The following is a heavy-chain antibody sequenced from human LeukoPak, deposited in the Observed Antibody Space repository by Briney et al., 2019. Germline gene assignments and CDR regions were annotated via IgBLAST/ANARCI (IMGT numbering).Heavy chain of an antibody. CDR1: GYIFTSYP. Sequence: ASVKVSCKPSGYIFTSYPIHWVRQAPGQRLEWMGWINTGNGNTKYSQKFEGRVTVTRDTSATAAYMELSSLRSEDTAVYYCARDRAMADYWGQGTLVTVSS. V-gene: IGHV1-3*04. J-gene: IGHJ4*02. D-gene: IGHD5-18*01. CDR3: ARDRAMADY. CDR2: INTGNGNT.